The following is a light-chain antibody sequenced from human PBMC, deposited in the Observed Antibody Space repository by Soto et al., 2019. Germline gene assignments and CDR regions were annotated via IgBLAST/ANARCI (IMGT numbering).Light chain of an antibody. CDR3: STYTISNIRQIA. J-gene: IGLJ1*01. CDR1: SNDVDGYNY. Sequence: QSVLTQPASVSGSPGQSITISCTGTSNDVDGYNYVSWCQQTPGKAPKFMIYDVSNRPSGVSNRLSGSKSGISVFLPISGFQAEDEAYYYCSTYTISNIRQIAVGTGTKVTVL. CDR2: DVS. V-gene: IGLV2-14*01.